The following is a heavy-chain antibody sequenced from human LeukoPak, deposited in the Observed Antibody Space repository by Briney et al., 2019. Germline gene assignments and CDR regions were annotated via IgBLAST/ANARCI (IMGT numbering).Heavy chain of an antibody. D-gene: IGHD3-9*01. CDR1: GFTDSSNY. V-gene: IGHV3-66*01. Sequence: GGSLRLSCVVSGFTDSSNYMSWVRQAPGKGPEWVSVIYSGGSTYYADSVKGRFTISRDNSKNTVYLQMNSLRAEDTAVYYCARDRPDYDILTGYRYYYGMDVWGQGTTVTVSS. CDR3: ARDRPDYDILTGYRYYYGMDV. J-gene: IGHJ6*02. CDR2: IYSGGST.